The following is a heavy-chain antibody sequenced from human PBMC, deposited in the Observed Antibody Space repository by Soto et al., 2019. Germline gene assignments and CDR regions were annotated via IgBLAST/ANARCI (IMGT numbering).Heavy chain of an antibody. CDR1: GGSINNYY. Sequence: SETLSLTCTVSGGSINNYYCSWIRQSPGKGLEWIGYIYHDGYTSYNPSLKSRATMSVDTSKTQISLRLTSVTAADTAVYYCTRDRGRDALDYWGQGALASVSS. J-gene: IGHJ4*02. V-gene: IGHV4-59*01. CDR3: TRDRGRDALDY. CDR2: IYHDGYT.